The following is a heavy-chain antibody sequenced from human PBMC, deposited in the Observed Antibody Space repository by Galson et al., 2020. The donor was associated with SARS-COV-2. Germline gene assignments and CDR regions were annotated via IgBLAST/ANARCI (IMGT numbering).Heavy chain of an antibody. D-gene: IGHD6-13*01. CDR3: AREIGPGSSSWYRXXXXXMDV. CDR2: INPNSGGT. CDR1: GYTFTGYY. Sequence: ASVKVSCKASGYTFTGYYMHWVRQAPGQGLEWMGRINPNSGGTNYAQKFQGRVTMTRDTSISTAYMELSRLRSDDTAVYYCAREIGPGSSSWYRXXXXXMDVWGKGTTVTISS. V-gene: IGHV1-2*06. J-gene: IGHJ6*03.